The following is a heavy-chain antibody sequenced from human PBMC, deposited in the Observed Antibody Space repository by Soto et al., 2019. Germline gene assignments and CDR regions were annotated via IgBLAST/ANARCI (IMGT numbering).Heavy chain of an antibody. CDR2: FDPEDGET. Sequence: GASVKVSCKVSGYTLTELSMHWVRQAPGKGLEWMGGFDPEDGETIYAQKFQGRVTMTEDTSTDTAYMELSSLRSEDTAVYYCATSPGVGSGSYLDQRYYFDYWGQGTLVTVSS. CDR1: GYTLTELS. CDR3: ATSPGVGSGSYLDQRYYFDY. V-gene: IGHV1-24*01. D-gene: IGHD3-10*01. J-gene: IGHJ4*02.